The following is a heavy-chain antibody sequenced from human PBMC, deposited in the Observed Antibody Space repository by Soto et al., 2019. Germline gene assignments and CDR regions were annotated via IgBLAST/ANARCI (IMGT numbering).Heavy chain of an antibody. CDR3: AKDLSGYDSPYYMDV. D-gene: IGHD5-12*01. CDR1: GFTFSSYG. J-gene: IGHJ6*03. V-gene: IGHV3-30*18. CDR2: ISYDGSNK. Sequence: PGGSLRLSCAASGFTFSSYGMHWVRQAPGKGLEWVAVISYDGSNKYYADSVKGRFTISRDNSKNTLYLQMNSLRAEDTAVYYCAKDLSGYDSPYYMDVWGKGTTVTVSS.